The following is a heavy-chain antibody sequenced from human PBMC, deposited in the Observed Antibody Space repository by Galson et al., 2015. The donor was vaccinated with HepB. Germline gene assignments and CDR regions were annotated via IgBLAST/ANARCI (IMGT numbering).Heavy chain of an antibody. V-gene: IGHV1-2*02. J-gene: IGHJ5*02. Sequence: SVKVSCKGSGYTFTDYYMHWVRQAPGQGLEWMGWMNPKSGRTNYAQEFQGRVTMTRDTSISTAYMELSSLRSDDTAFYYCARDQRYSDSNGGIPWGQGTLVTVSS. CDR3: ARDQRYSDSNGGIP. CDR2: MNPKSGRT. CDR1: GYTFTDYY. D-gene: IGHD3-22*01.